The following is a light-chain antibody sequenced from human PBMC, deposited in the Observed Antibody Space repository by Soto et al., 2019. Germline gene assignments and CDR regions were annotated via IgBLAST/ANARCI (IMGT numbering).Light chain of an antibody. CDR1: SSDIGGYDY. J-gene: IGLJ2*01. V-gene: IGLV2-14*01. CDR3: TSYASGSAHVV. CDR2: DVN. Sequence: QSALTQPASVSGSPGQSITLSCTGTSSDIGGYDYVSWYQRHPGKAPKLIIYDVNNRPSGVSNRSSGSKSGNTASLTISGLHAEDEADYYCTSYASGSAHVVFGGGTKLAVL.